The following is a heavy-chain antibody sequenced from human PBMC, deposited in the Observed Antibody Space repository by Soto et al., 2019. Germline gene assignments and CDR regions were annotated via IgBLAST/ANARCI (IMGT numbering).Heavy chain of an antibody. CDR2: IYPGDSDT. Sequence: GESLKISCKASGYSFTTDWIGWVRQMPGKGLEWMGIIYPGDSDTRYSPSFQGQVTVSADKSISTAYLQWSSLKASDTAMYYCARQVDRSTFWFDPWGQGTLVTVSS. CDR1: GYSFTTDW. D-gene: IGHD3-9*01. V-gene: IGHV5-51*01. J-gene: IGHJ5*02. CDR3: ARQVDRSTFWFDP.